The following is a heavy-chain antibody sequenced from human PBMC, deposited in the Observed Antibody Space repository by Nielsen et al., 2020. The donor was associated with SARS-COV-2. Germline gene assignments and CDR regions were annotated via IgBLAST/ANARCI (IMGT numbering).Heavy chain of an antibody. CDR1: GGSFSGYY. D-gene: IGHD4-17*01. CDR3: ARSGGTTVTTSSAFDI. Sequence: SETLSLTCAVYGGSFSGYYWSWIRQPPGKGLEWIGEINHSGSTNYNPSLKSRVTISVDTSKNQFSLKLSSVTAADTAVYYCARSGGTTVTTSSAFDIWGQGTMVTVSS. V-gene: IGHV4-34*01. CDR2: INHSGST. J-gene: IGHJ3*02.